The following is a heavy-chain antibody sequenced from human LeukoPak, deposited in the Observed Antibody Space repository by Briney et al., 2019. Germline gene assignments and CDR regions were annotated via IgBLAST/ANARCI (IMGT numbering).Heavy chain of an antibody. V-gene: IGHV1-18*04. CDR3: ASGYDSSGYYYYYGMDV. J-gene: IGHJ6*02. CDR2: ISAYNGNT. D-gene: IGHD3-22*01. Sequence: ASVKVSCKASGYTFTNYYVHWVRQAPGQGLEWMGWISAYNGNTNYAQKLQGRVTMTTDTSTSTAYMELRSLRSDDTAVYYCASGYDSSGYYYYYGMDVWGQGTTVTVSS. CDR1: GYTFTNYY.